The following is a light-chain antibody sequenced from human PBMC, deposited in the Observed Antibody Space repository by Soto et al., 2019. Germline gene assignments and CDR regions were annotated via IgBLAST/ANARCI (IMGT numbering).Light chain of an antibody. J-gene: IGLJ1*01. V-gene: IGLV2-14*01. Sequence: SALTPPASLSGSPGQSITISCTGTSSDVGGYSYVSWYQQLPGKAPKLMIYDVSDRPSGVSNRFSGSKSGNTASLTISGLQAEDEADYYCSSYTSSSLYVFGTGTKVTVL. CDR1: SSDVGGYSY. CDR3: SSYTSSSLYV. CDR2: DVS.